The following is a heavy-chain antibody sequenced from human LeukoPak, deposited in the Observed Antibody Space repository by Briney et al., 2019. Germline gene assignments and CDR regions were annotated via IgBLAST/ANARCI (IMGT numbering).Heavy chain of an antibody. Sequence: ASVKVSCKPSGYTFNKYAINWVRQAPGQGLEWMGWINTNTGNPSYARDFTGRFVFSLDTSVNSAFLQINNLKAEDTAFYYCTLGSYWGQGTLVTVSS. CDR3: TLGSY. D-gene: IGHD3-10*01. V-gene: IGHV7-4-1*02. CDR1: GYTFNKYA. J-gene: IGHJ4*02. CDR2: INTNTGNP.